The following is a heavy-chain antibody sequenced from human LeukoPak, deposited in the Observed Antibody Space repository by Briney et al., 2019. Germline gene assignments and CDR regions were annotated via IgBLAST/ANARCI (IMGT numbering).Heavy chain of an antibody. D-gene: IGHD2-15*01. V-gene: IGHV3-48*02. CDR1: GFTFSSYE. J-gene: IGHJ6*02. CDR3: ARGDYCSASSCLMDV. CDR2: ISSSSSTI. Sequence: PGGSLRLSCAASGFTFSSYEMNWVRQAPGKGLEWVSYISSSSSTIYYADSVKGRFTISRDNAKNSVYLQMNSLRDEDTAVYYCARGDYCSASSCLMDVWGQGTTVTVSS.